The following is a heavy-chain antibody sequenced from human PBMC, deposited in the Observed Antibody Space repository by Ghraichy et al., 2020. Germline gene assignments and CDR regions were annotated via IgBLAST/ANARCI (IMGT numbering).Heavy chain of an antibody. J-gene: IGHJ5*02. CDR3: ARDQWGIAVAGTHWFDP. Sequence: SQTLSLTCAISGDSVSSNSAAWNWIRPSPSRGLEWLGRTYYMSKWYNDYAVSVKSRITINPDTSKNQFSLQLNSVTPEDTAVYYCARDQWGIAVAGTHWFDPWGQGTLVTVSS. CDR2: TYYMSKWYN. V-gene: IGHV6-1*01. CDR1: GDSVSSNSAA. D-gene: IGHD6-19*01.